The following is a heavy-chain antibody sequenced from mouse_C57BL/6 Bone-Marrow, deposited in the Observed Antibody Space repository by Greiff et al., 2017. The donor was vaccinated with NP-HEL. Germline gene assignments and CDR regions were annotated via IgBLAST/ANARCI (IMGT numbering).Heavy chain of an antibody. J-gene: IGHJ3*01. CDR3: ARDHYDCVAWFAY. V-gene: IGHV3-6*01. D-gene: IGHD2-4*01. CDR1: GYSITSGYY. Sequence: EVQLQESGPGLVKPSQSLSLSCSVTGYSITSGYYWNWIRQFPGNKLEWMGYISYDGSNNYNPSLKNRISITRDTSKNQFFLKLNSVTTEDTATYYCARDHYDCVAWFAYWGQGTLVTVSA. CDR2: ISYDGSN.